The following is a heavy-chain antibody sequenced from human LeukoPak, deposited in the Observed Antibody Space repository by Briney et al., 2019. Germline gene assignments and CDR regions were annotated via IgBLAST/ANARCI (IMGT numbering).Heavy chain of an antibody. J-gene: IGHJ3*02. D-gene: IGHD3/OR15-3a*01. Sequence: GASVKVSCKASGFTFTSHDYNWVRQATGQGLEWMGWMNPNSGNTGYAQKFQGRVTMTRDTSITTVYMELSSLTSEDTAVYYCARVWSGIAFDIWGQGTMVTVSS. CDR1: GFTFTSHD. V-gene: IGHV1-8*01. CDR2: MNPNSGNT. CDR3: ARVWSGIAFDI.